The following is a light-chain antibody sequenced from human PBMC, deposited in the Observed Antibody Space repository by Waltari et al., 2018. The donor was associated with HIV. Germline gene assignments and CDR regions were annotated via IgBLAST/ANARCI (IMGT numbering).Light chain of an antibody. CDR1: SSNIGTNY. CDR3: SAWDDSLSGRV. Sequence: QSVLTQPPSASGTPGQRVTISCSGSSSNIGTNYIYWYQQLPGTSPKRLIYRNSQRPSGVPDRCSGSKSGTAASLAISDLRSEDEADYYCSAWDDSLSGRVFGGGTKLTVL. J-gene: IGLJ3*02. CDR2: RNS. V-gene: IGLV1-47*01.